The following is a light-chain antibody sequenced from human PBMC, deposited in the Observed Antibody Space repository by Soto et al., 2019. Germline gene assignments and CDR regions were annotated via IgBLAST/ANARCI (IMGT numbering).Light chain of an antibody. V-gene: IGKV1-5*03. J-gene: IGKJ1*01. CDR3: QQYSTSWT. Sequence: DIQMTQSPSTLSASVGDRVTITCRASQSISTWLAWYQKKAGKAPKLLIYKASILESGLPSRFSGSGSGTESILTITRLQPDDFATYYCQQYSTSWTFGKGTKVEIK. CDR2: KAS. CDR1: QSISTW.